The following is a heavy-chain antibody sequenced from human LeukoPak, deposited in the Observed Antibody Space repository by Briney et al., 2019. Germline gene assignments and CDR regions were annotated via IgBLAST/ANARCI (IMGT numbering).Heavy chain of an antibody. V-gene: IGHV3-11*01. Sequence: GGCLRLSCAASGFTFSDYYMSWIRQAPGKGLEWVSYISSSGSTIYYVDSVKGRFTISRDNAKNSLYLQMNSLRAEDTAVYYCARLPNRLSIATAGNYYFDFWGQGTLVTVSS. CDR1: GFTFSDYY. CDR3: ARLPNRLSIATAGNYYFDF. D-gene: IGHD6-13*01. J-gene: IGHJ4*02. CDR2: ISSSGSTI.